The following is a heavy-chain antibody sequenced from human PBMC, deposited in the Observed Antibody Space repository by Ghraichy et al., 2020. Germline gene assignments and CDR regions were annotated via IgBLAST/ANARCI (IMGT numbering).Heavy chain of an antibody. Sequence: SQTLSLTCAISGDSVSSNSATWNWFRQSPSRGLELLGRTYYRSKWYHDFAVSVQSRIIINADTSKNHFSLQLNSVTPEDTAVYYCTRGIQYHFDYWGQGTLATVSS. V-gene: IGHV6-1*01. J-gene: IGHJ4*02. CDR1: GDSVSSNSAT. CDR3: TRGIQYHFDY. CDR2: TYYRSKWYH. D-gene: IGHD2-2*01.